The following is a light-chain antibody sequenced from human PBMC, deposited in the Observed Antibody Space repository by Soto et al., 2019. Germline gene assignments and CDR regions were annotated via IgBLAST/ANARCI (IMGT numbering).Light chain of an antibody. Sequence: EIVLTQSPGTLSLSPGERATLSCRASQSVSSSYLGWYQQKPGQAPRLLIYGASSRATGIPDRFSGSVSGTDFTLTISRLEPGDCAVYYCQQYGSPWTFGQGTKVEI. J-gene: IGKJ1*01. V-gene: IGKV3-20*01. CDR2: GAS. CDR1: QSVSSSY. CDR3: QQYGSPWT.